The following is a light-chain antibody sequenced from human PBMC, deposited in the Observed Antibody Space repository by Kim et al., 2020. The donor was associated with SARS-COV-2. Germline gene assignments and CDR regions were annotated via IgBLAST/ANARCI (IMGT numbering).Light chain of an antibody. CDR1: RGRIGCSY. V-gene: IGLV6-57*02. Sequence: VTIPCTASRGRIGCSYVQWYQQRPGSAPTTLIFDDNQRPSGVPDRFSGSIDSSSNSASLTISGLKTEDEADYYCQSFDSSNHWVFGGGTQLTVL. CDR2: DDN. CDR3: QSFDSSNHWV. J-gene: IGLJ3*02.